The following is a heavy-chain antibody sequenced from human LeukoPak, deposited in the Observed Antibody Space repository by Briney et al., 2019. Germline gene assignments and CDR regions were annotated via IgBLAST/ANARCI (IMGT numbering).Heavy chain of an antibody. Sequence: GGSLRLSCAASGFTFSDSYMSWVRQAPGKGLEWVSYISTSGSTIYYADSVRGRFTISRDNAKNSLYLQMNSLRAEDTAVYYCARDYDFWSGGSKYYGMDVWGQGTTVTVSS. J-gene: IGHJ6*02. CDR2: ISTSGSTI. V-gene: IGHV3-11*01. CDR1: GFTFSDSY. D-gene: IGHD3-3*01. CDR3: ARDYDFWSGGSKYYGMDV.